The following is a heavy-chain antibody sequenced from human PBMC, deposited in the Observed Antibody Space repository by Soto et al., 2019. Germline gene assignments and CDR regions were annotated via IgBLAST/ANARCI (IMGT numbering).Heavy chain of an antibody. Sequence: SETLSLTCTVSGGSITSSSYYWGWIRQPPGKGLEWIGSIYYSGSTYYKPSLKSRVTISVDTSKNQFSLKLSSVTAADTAVYYCATQEVGGSYVYTFDPWGQGTLVTVSS. V-gene: IGHV4-39*01. CDR1: GGSITSSSYY. CDR3: ATQEVGGSYVYTFDP. D-gene: IGHD1-26*01. J-gene: IGHJ5*02. CDR2: IYYSGST.